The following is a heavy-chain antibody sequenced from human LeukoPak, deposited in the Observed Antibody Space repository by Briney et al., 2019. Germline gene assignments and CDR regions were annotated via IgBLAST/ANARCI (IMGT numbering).Heavy chain of an antibody. D-gene: IGHD6-6*01. CDR2: IRSKANSYAT. CDR1: GFTFTGSA. V-gene: IGHV3-73*01. CDR3: TRLIGSSGRDSYY. J-gene: IGHJ4*02. Sequence: GGSLRLSCAASGFTFTGSAMHWVRQASGKGLEWVGRIRSKANSYATAYAASVKGRFTISRDDSKNTAYLQMNSLKTEDTAVYFCTRLIGSSGRDSYYWGQGTLVTVSS.